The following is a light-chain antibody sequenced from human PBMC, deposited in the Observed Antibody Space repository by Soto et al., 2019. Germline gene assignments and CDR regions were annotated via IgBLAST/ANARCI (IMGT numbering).Light chain of an antibody. CDR3: SSYTSISTYV. CDR2: AVS. Sequence: QSALPQPASVSGSPGQSITISCTGTSSDVGGYDFVSWYQHHPGQAPRLMIYAVSHRPSGVSDRFSASKSGNTASLTISGLLAEDEADDYCSSYTSISTYVFGTGTKLTVL. J-gene: IGLJ1*01. CDR1: SSDVGGYDF. V-gene: IGLV2-14*03.